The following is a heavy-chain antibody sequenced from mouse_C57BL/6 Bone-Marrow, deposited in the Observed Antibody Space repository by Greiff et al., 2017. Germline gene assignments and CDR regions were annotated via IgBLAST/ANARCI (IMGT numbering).Heavy chain of an antibody. V-gene: IGHV1-50*01. CDR2: IDPSDSYT. Sequence: QVQLQQPGAELVKPGASVKLSCKASGYTFTSYWMQWVKQRPGQGLEWIGEIDPSDSYTNYNQKFKGKATLTVATSSSTAYMQLSSLTSEDSAVYYFSRSFITTVVATDAMDYWGQGTSVTVSS. D-gene: IGHD1-1*01. CDR3: SRSFITTVVATDAMDY. CDR1: GYTFTSYW. J-gene: IGHJ4*01.